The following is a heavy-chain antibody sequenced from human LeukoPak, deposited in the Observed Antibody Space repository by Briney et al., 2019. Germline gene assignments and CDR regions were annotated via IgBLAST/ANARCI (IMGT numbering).Heavy chain of an antibody. V-gene: IGHV4-59*11. D-gene: IGHD4-23*01. CDR1: GGSISSHY. Sequence: SETLSLTCTVSGGSISSHYWSWIRQPPGKGLEWLGYIYYSGSTNYNPSLKSRVTISVDTSKNQFSLKLSSVTAADTAVYYCARDGYGGRYFDYWGQGTLVTVSS. J-gene: IGHJ4*02. CDR2: IYYSGST. CDR3: ARDGYGGRYFDY.